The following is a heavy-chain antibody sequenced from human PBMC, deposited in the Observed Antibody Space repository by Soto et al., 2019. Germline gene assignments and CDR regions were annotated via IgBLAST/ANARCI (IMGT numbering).Heavy chain of an antibody. CDR3: ARGAGLRSGKDYDSSGYPYYFDY. J-gene: IGHJ4*02. CDR1: GGSFSGYY. V-gene: IGHV4-34*01. Sequence: PSETLSLTCAGYGGSFSGYYWSWIRQPPGKGLEWIGEINHSGSTNYNPSLKSRVTISVDTSKNQFSLKLSSVTAADTAVYYCARGAGLRSGKDYDSSGYPYYFDYWGQGTLVTVSS. CDR2: INHSGST. D-gene: IGHD3-22*01.